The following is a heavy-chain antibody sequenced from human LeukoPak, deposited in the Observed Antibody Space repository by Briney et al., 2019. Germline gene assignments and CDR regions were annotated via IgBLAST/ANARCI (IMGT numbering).Heavy chain of an antibody. D-gene: IGHD3-3*02. V-gene: IGHV3-48*02. CDR2: ISTSSTIT. Sequence: PGGSLRLSCAASGFTFSSYSMNWVRQAPGKGLEWVSSISTSSTITHYADSVKGRFTISRDNAKNSLYLQMNGLRDEDTAVYFCARLLATWDYYYMDVWGKGTTVTVSS. J-gene: IGHJ6*03. CDR3: ARLLATWDYYYMDV. CDR1: GFTFSSYS.